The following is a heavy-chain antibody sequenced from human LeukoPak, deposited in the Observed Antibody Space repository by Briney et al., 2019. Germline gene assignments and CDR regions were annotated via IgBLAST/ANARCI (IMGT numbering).Heavy chain of an antibody. J-gene: IGHJ4*02. CDR1: GGSFSGHY. D-gene: IGHD4-17*01. CDR2: INHSGST. Sequence: PSETLSLTCAVYGGSFSGHYWSWIRQPPGEGLEWIGEINHSGSTNYNPSLKSRVTISVDTSKNQFSLKLSSVTAADTAVYYCARGLSMTTVTPFDYWGQGTLVTVSS. CDR3: ARGLSMTTVTPFDY. V-gene: IGHV4-34*01.